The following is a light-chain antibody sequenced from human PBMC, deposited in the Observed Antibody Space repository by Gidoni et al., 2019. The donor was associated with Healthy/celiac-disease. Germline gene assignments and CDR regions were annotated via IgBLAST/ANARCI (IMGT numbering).Light chain of an antibody. Sequence: EIVLTPSPATLSLSPGERATLSCRASQSVSSYLAWYQQKPGQAPRLLIYDASNRATGIPARFSGSGSGTDFTLTISSLEPEDFAVYYCQQRSNWPPALTFXGXTKVEIK. CDR3: QQRSNWPPALT. CDR2: DAS. CDR1: QSVSSY. V-gene: IGKV3-11*01. J-gene: IGKJ4*01.